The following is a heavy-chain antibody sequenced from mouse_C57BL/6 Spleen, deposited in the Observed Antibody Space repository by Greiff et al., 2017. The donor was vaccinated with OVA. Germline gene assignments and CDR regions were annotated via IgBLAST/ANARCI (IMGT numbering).Heavy chain of an antibody. CDR3: ASYYGNYEGY. V-gene: IGHV1-42*01. Sequence: DVQLQESGPELVKPGASVKISCKASGYSFTGYYMNWVKQSPEKSLEWIGEINPSTGGTTYNQKFKAKATLTVDKSSSTAYMQLKSLTSEDAAVYYCASYYGNYEGYWGQGTTLTVSS. CDR1: GYSFTGYY. CDR2: INPSTGGT. J-gene: IGHJ2*01. D-gene: IGHD2-1*01.